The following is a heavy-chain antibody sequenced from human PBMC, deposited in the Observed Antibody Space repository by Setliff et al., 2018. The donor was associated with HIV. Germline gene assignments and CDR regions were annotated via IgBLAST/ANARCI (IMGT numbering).Heavy chain of an antibody. CDR2: IKQDGSEK. CDR1: GFTFRTYW. J-gene: IGHJ4*02. D-gene: IGHD1-26*01. V-gene: IGHV3-7*05. CDR3: ATDCAVVGGTGSLDS. Sequence: LRLSCAASGFTFRTYWMSWVRQAPGKGLEWVANIKQDGSEKNYMDSVKGRFTISRDNAKNSLYLQMNSLRVEDTAVYYCATDCAVVGGTGSLDSWGQGTQVTVSS.